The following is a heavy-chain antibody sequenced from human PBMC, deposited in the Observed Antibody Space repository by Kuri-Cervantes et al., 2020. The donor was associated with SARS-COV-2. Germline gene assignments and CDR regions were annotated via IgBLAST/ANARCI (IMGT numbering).Heavy chain of an antibody. D-gene: IGHD4-11*01. CDR3: ARIQATTVIADY. CDR1: GFSLSTSGMC. V-gene: IGHV2-70*11. CDR2: IDWDDDK. Sequence: SGPTLVKPTETLTLTCTVSGFSLSTSGMCVSWIRQPPGKALEWPARIDWDDDKYYKTSLKTRLTISKDTSKNQVVLTMTSVDPVDTATYYCARIQATTVIADYWGQGTLVTVSS. J-gene: IGHJ4*02.